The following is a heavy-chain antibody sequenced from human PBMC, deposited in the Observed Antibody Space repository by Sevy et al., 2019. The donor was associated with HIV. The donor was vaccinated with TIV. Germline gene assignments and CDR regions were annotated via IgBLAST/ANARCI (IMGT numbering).Heavy chain of an antibody. CDR1: GGFISSYY. CDR2: IYYSGNT. CDR3: ATGVAAADNWFDP. J-gene: IGHJ5*02. Sequence: SETLSLTCTVSGGFISSYYWNWIRQPPGKGLEWIGYIYYSGNTNYKPSLKSRVTISLDMSKNQFSLKLSSVTAADTAVYYCATGVAAADNWFDPWGQGTLVTVSS. D-gene: IGHD6-13*01. V-gene: IGHV4-59*01.